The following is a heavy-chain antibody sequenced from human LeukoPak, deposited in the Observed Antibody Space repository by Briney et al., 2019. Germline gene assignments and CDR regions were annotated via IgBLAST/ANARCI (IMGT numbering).Heavy chain of an antibody. Sequence: PSETLSLTCTVSGDSISGYYWSWIRQPLGKGLEWIGYVYHTGHTHYSPSLKSRVTVSLDTSRNQVSLILSSVTAADTAVYYCARHRFGHLFDYWGQGTLVFVSS. D-gene: IGHD3-16*01. CDR2: VYHTGHT. CDR3: ARHRFGHLFDY. CDR1: GDSISGYY. V-gene: IGHV4-59*01. J-gene: IGHJ4*02.